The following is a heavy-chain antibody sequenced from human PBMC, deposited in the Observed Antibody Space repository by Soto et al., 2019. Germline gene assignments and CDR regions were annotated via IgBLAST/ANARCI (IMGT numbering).Heavy chain of an antibody. V-gene: IGHV3-15*01. CDR3: TTARGTYGAEYFQH. CDR2: IKSKTDGGTT. Sequence: PGGSLRLSCAASGLTFTNVWMSWVRQAPGKGLEWVGRIKSKTDGGTTDYAAPVKGRFTISRDDSKNTLYLQMNSLKTEDTAVYYCTTARGTYGAEYFQHWGQGTLVTVSS. CDR1: GLTFTNVW. J-gene: IGHJ1*01. D-gene: IGHD4-17*01.